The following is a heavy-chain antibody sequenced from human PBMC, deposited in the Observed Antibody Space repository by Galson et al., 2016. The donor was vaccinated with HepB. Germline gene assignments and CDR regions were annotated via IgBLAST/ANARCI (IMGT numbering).Heavy chain of an antibody. Sequence: SLRLSCAASGFTFSRSEMNWVRQAPGKGLEWVAHISSSGSTRYYADSVRGRSTISRDNAKNSLYLQMNSLRDEDTAAYHCASVYCSASSCYTGTFDIWGQGTMLSVSS. V-gene: IGHV3-48*03. CDR1: GFTFSRSE. CDR3: ASVYCSASSCYTGTFDI. J-gene: IGHJ3*02. D-gene: IGHD2-2*02. CDR2: ISSSGSTR.